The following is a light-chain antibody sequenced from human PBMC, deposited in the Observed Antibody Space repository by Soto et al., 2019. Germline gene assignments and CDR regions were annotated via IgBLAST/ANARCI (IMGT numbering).Light chain of an antibody. V-gene: IGLV2-14*01. CDR2: DVS. Sequence: SLLAQPASLSGSPGQSITISCPGNSSDVGGYDFVSWYQQHPGKAPKLMISDVSNRPSGGSNRFSGSKSGNTASLTISGLQAEDEADYYCSSYTSSKTYVFGTGTKVTVL. CDR3: SSYTSSKTYV. CDR1: SSDVGGYDF. J-gene: IGLJ1*01.